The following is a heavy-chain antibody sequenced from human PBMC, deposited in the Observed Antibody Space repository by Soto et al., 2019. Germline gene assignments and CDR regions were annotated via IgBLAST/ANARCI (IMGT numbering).Heavy chain of an antibody. CDR1: GFTFSNYG. CDR3: AKGYWFDP. J-gene: IGHJ5*02. V-gene: IGHV3-30*18. Sequence: QVQLVESGGGVVQPGRSLRLSCAASGFTFSNYGIHWVRQAPGKGLEWVAVISYDGSNKYYADSVKGRFTISRDNSKNTLYLQMNSLRAEDTAVYYCAKGYWFDPWGQGTLVTVSS. CDR2: ISYDGSNK.